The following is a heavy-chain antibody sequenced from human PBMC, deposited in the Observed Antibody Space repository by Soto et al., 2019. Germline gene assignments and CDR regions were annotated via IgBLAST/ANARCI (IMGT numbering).Heavy chain of an antibody. CDR2: ISGSGGST. CDR3: AKVAVLRFLEWLLSEGYGMDV. D-gene: IGHD3-3*01. CDR1: GFTFSSYA. V-gene: IGHV3-23*01. Sequence: PGGSLRLSCAASGFTFSSYAMSWVRQAPGKGLEWVSAISGSGGSTYYADSVKGRFTISRDNSKNTLYLQMNSLRAEDTAVYYCAKVAVLRFLEWLLSEGYGMDVWGQGTTVTVSS. J-gene: IGHJ6*02.